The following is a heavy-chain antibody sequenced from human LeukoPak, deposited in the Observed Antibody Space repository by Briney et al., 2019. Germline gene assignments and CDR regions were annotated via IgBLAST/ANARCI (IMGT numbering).Heavy chain of an antibody. Sequence: ASVKVSCKASGYTFTSYGISWVRQAPVQGLEWMGWISAYNGNTNYAQKLQGRVTMTTDTSTSTAYMELRSLRSDDTAVYYCARVPITIFGVVILMFDYWGQGTLVTVSS. D-gene: IGHD3-3*01. CDR1: GYTFTSYG. CDR2: ISAYNGNT. CDR3: ARVPITIFGVVILMFDY. J-gene: IGHJ4*02. V-gene: IGHV1-18*01.